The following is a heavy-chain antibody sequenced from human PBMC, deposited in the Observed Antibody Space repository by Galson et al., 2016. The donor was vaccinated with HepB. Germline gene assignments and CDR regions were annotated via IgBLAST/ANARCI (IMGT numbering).Heavy chain of an antibody. J-gene: IGHJ2*01. CDR2: TYYRSKWYN. V-gene: IGHV6-1*01. CDR3: AREDYSSGWPLNWYFNL. D-gene: IGHD6-19*01. CDR1: GDSVSSNSAA. Sequence: CAISGDSVSSNSAAWNWIRQSPSRGLEWLGRTYYRSKWYNDYAVSVKSRITINPDTSKHQFSLQLNSVTPEDTAVYYCAREDYSSGWPLNWYFNLWGRGTLVSVSS.